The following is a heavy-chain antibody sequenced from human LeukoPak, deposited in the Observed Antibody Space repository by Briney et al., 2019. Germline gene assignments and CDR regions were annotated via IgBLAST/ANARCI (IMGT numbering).Heavy chain of an antibody. D-gene: IGHD6-19*01. V-gene: IGHV3-48*02. Sequence: GGSLRLSCSAAGFSFRSHAMHWVRQAPGKGLEWVSSISSSSTSIYYTDSVKGRFTISRDNAKNSLYLQMNSLRDGDTAVYYCARDVPVAGAPFDYWGQGTLVTVSS. CDR3: ARDVPVAGAPFDY. CDR1: GFSFRSHA. CDR2: ISSSSTSI. J-gene: IGHJ4*02.